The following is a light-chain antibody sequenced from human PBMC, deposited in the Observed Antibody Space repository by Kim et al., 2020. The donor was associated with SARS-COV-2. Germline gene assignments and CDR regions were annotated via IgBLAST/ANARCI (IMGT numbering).Light chain of an antibody. V-gene: IGKV1-16*02. CDR1: RDIFTH. CDR2: AAS. Sequence: DIQMTQSPSSLSASVGDRVTIPCRASRDIFTHVAWFQHKPGKAPKPLIYAASILQSGVPAKFSGSGSGTDFSLTISSLQPEDFGTYCQQYYSVPYTFGGGTKLEI. J-gene: IGKJ4*01. CDR3: QQYYSVPYT.